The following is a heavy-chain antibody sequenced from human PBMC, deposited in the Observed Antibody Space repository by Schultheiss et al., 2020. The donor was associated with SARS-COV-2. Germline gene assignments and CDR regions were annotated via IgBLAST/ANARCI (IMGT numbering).Heavy chain of an antibody. CDR1: GYKFSTYW. D-gene: IGHD3-10*01. J-gene: IGHJ4*02. Sequence: GASLKISCTGSGYKFSTYWIGWVRQLPGKGLEWMGIIYPGDSDTRYSPSFEGQVTISADTSNNTAYLQWGSLKASDTAMYYCARTRGASLLFDYWGQGTLVTVSS. CDR2: IYPGDSDT. CDR3: ARTRGASLLFDY. V-gene: IGHV5-51*01.